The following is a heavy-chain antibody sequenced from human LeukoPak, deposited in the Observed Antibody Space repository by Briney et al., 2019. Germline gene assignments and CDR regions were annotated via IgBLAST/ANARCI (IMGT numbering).Heavy chain of an antibody. J-gene: IGHJ3*02. CDR2: IYHSGST. D-gene: IGHD1-26*01. V-gene: IGHV4-30-2*01. CDR1: GGSISSGGYS. Sequence: SETLSLTCAVSGGSISSGGYSWSWLRQPPGRGLEWIGYIYHSGSTYYDPSLKSRVTISVDRSKNQFSLKLSSVTAADTAVYYCARDRVVGATDAFDIWGQGTMVTVSS. CDR3: ARDRVVGATDAFDI.